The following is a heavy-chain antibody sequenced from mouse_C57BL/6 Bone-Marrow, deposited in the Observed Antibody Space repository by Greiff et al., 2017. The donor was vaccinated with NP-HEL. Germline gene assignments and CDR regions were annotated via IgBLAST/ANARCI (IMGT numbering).Heavy chain of an antibody. D-gene: IGHD2-1*01. V-gene: IGHV1-42*01. CDR1: GYSFTGYY. CDR2: INPSTGGT. CDR3: ASPVYGNHPWFAY. Sequence: EVQLQQSGPELVKPGASVKISCKASGYSFTGYYMNWVKQSPEKSLEWIGEINPSTGGTTYNQKFKAKATLTVDKSSSTAYMQLKSLTSEDSAVYYCASPVYGNHPWFAYWGQGTLVTVSA. J-gene: IGHJ3*01.